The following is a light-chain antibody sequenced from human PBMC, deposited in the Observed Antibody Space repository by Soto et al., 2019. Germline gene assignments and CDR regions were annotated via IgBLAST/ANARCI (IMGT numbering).Light chain of an antibody. V-gene: IGLV2-14*01. J-gene: IGLJ3*02. CDR1: SSDVGGYDY. Sequence: QSVLTQPATVSGSPGQPITISCTGTSSDVGGYDYVSWYQQHPGKVPKLIIYEVSIRASGVSNRFSASKSANTASLTISGLQPEDEADYYCSSFTSSGTLFGGGTKLPVL. CDR2: EVS. CDR3: SSFTSSGTL.